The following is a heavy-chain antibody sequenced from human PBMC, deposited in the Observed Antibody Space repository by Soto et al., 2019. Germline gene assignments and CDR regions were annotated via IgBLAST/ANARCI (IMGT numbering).Heavy chain of an antibody. J-gene: IGHJ4*02. D-gene: IGHD3-22*01. CDR2: IYHSGST. CDR1: GCSFSSGGYS. CDR3: ARGSNYYDSSGQFDY. Sequence: TLCLTCAVSGCSFSSGGYSWICIRQRPGKDLEWIGYIYHSGSTYYNPSLKSRVTISVDRSKNQFSLKLSSVTAADTAVYYCARGSNYYDSSGQFDYWGQGTLVTVPS. V-gene: IGHV4-30-2*01.